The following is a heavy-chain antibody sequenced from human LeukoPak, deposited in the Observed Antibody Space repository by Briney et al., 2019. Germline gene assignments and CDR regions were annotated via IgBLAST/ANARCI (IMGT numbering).Heavy chain of an antibody. Sequence: GESLKVSCKASGYTFTSYGISWVRQAPGQGLEWMGWISAYNGNTNYAQKLQGRVTMTTDTSTNTAYMELRSLRSDDTAVYYCARAQVVPAPGDPWGQGTLVTVSS. J-gene: IGHJ5*02. D-gene: IGHD2-2*01. CDR1: GYTFTSYG. CDR3: ARAQVVPAPGDP. CDR2: ISAYNGNT. V-gene: IGHV1-18*01.